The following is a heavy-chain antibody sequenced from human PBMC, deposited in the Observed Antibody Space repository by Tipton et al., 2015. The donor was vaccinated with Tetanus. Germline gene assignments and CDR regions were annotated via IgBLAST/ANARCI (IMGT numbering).Heavy chain of an antibody. D-gene: IGHD3-22*01. V-gene: IGHV4-34*01. CDR1: GGSFSGYY. CDR3: ARGRPAYYDSSSSLGPARGPSFDY. Sequence: TLSLTCAVYGGSFSGYYWSWIRQPPGKGLEWIGEINHSGSTNYNPSLKSRVTISVDTSKNQFSLKLSSVTAADTAVYYCARGRPAYYDSSSSLGPARGPSFDYWGQGTLVTVSS. CDR2: INHSGST. J-gene: IGHJ4*02.